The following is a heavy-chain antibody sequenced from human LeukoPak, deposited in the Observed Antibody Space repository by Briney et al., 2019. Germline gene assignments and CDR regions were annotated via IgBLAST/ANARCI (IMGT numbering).Heavy chain of an antibody. J-gene: IGHJ4*02. CDR1: GFTFSSYG. D-gene: IGHD2-21*01. V-gene: IGHV3-30*18. Sequence: PGRSLRLSYAASGFTFSSYGMHWVRQAPGKGLEWVAVISYDGSNKYYADSVKGRFTISRDNSKNTLYLQMNSLRAEDTAVYYCAKDRSFRVAMYYFDYWGQGTLVTVSS. CDR2: ISYDGSNK. CDR3: AKDRSFRVAMYYFDY.